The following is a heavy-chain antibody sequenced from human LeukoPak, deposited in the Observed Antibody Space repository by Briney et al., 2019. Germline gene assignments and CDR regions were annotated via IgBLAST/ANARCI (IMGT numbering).Heavy chain of an antibody. J-gene: IGHJ4*02. D-gene: IGHD6-13*01. CDR1: GFTASSNY. Sequence: GGCLRLSRAASGFTASSNYMSRVRQAPGKGLGWVSVIYSGVSTYYADSVKGRFTISRDNSKNTLYLQMNSLRAEDTAVYYCAREPGIAAAGVDYWGQGTLVTVSS. CDR3: AREPGIAAAGVDY. CDR2: IYSGVST. V-gene: IGHV3-66*01.